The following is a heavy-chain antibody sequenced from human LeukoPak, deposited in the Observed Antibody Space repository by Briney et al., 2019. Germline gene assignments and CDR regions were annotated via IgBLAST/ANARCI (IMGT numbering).Heavy chain of an antibody. D-gene: IGHD3-10*01. CDR3: ARGGFTTMVRGVIITLDAFDI. Sequence: ASVKVSCKASGNSFTNYYLHWVRQAPGQGFEWMGIINPGSGTTTYAQKFQGRVTMTRDTSTSTVYMELSSLRSEDTAVYYCARGGFTTMVRGVIITLDAFDIWGQGTMVTVSS. CDR1: GNSFTNYY. V-gene: IGHV1-46*01. J-gene: IGHJ3*02. CDR2: INPGSGTT.